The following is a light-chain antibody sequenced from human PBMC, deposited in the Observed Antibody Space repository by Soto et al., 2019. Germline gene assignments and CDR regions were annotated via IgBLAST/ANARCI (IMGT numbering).Light chain of an antibody. J-gene: IGKJ1*01. CDR3: QQYDYSPRT. V-gene: IGKV3-20*01. Sequence: EIVLTQSPATLSLSPGEGASLSCRASLSLPSRSLAWYQQRPGQAPRVLISAASTRAADIPDRFSGSGSGTDFTLTINRLEPEDFAVYYCQQYDYSPRTFGQGTKVEVK. CDR2: AAS. CDR1: LSLPSRS.